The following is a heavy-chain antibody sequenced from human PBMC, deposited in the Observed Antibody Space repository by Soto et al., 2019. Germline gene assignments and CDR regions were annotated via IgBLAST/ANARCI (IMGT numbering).Heavy chain of an antibody. CDR3: ARHGITIFGVVIIPHGMDV. CDR2: IYPGDSDT. J-gene: IGHJ6*02. V-gene: IGHV5-51*01. D-gene: IGHD3-3*01. CDR1: GYSFTSYW. Sequence: GESPKISCKGSGYSFTSYWIGWVRQMPGKGLGWMGIIYPGDSDTRYSPSFQGQVTISADKSISTAYLQWSSLKASDTAMYYCARHGITIFGVVIIPHGMDVWGQGTTVTVSS.